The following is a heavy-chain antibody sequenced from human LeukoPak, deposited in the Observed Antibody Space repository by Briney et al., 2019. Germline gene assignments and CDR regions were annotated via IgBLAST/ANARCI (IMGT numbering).Heavy chain of an antibody. V-gene: IGHV4-59*01. D-gene: IGHD1-1*01. Sequence: SETLSLTCTVSDDSITMYYWTWIRQPPGKGLEWIVYVDHTGSTNFNPSLNGRVSISRDTSKNLFSLMLRSVTAADTAVYFCARGRVSSSTWYSTYYYYFYMDVWGKGTTVTVSS. J-gene: IGHJ6*03. CDR3: ARGRVSSSTWYSTYYYYFYMDV. CDR1: DDSITMYY. CDR2: VDHTGST.